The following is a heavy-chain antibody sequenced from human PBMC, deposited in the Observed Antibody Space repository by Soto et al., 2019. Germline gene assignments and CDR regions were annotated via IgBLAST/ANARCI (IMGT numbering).Heavy chain of an antibody. J-gene: IGHJ6*02. V-gene: IGHV1-2*04. CDR1: GYTFTGYY. CDR2: INPNSGGT. CDR3: ARDKIGGRIVGATTFYYGMDV. D-gene: IGHD1-26*01. Sequence: ASVKVSCKASGYTFTGYYMHWVRQAPGQGLEWMGWINPNSGGTNYAQKFQGWVTMTRDTSISTAYMELSRLRSDDTAVYYCARDKIGGRIVGATTFYYGMDVWGQGTTVTVSS.